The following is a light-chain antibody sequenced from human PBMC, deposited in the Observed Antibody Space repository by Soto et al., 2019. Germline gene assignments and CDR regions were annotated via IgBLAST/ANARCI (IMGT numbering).Light chain of an antibody. CDR2: KAS. CDR3: QQHNSFSIT. V-gene: IGKV1-5*03. CDR1: HTISSW. Sequence: DIQMTQSPSTLSGSVGDRVTITFLASHTISSWLAWYQQKPGKAPKLLIYKASSLESGVPSRFSGSGSGTEFTLTINSLQADDFATYYCQQHNSFSITFGQGTRLEIK. J-gene: IGKJ5*01.